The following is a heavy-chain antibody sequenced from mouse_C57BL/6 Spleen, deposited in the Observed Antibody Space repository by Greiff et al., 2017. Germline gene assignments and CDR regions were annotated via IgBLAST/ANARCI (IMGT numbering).Heavy chain of an antibody. J-gene: IGHJ1*03. V-gene: IGHV5-9-1*02. Sequence: EVKVVESGEGLVKPGGSLKLSCAASGFTFSSYAMSWVRQTPEKRLEWVAYISSGGDYINYADTVKGRFTISRDNARNTLYLQMSSLKSEDTAMYYCTREQRYFDVWGTGTTVTVSS. CDR2: ISSGGDYI. CDR3: TREQRYFDV. CDR1: GFTFSSYA.